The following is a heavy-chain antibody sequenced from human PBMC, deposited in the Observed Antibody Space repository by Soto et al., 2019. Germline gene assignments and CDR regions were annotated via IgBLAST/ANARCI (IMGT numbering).Heavy chain of an antibody. V-gene: IGHV4-34*01. CDR1: GGSFSGYY. CDR3: ARGFRTTVTTNYYFDY. Sequence: QVQLQQWGAGLLKPSETLSLTCAVYGGSFSGYYWSWIRQPPGTGLEWIGEINHSGSTNYNPSHKSRVTISVDTSKNQFSLKLSSVTAADTAVYYCARGFRTTVTTNYYFDYWGQGTLVTVSS. CDR2: INHSGST. J-gene: IGHJ4*02. D-gene: IGHD4-17*01.